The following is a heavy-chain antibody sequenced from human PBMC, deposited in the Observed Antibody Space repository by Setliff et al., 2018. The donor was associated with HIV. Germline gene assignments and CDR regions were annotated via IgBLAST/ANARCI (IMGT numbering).Heavy chain of an antibody. D-gene: IGHD3-3*01. V-gene: IGHV1-2*02. CDR1: GYNFNVYH. CDR2: INPNSGDT. Sequence: ASVKVSCKASGYNFNVYHMHWVRQAPGQGLEWMGWINPNSGDTNYAQKFQGRVTMTRDTSSSTAYVELSRLRSDDTAVYYCAREKYFLEWFPDSWGQGTLVTVSS. CDR3: AREKYFLEWFPDS. J-gene: IGHJ4*02.